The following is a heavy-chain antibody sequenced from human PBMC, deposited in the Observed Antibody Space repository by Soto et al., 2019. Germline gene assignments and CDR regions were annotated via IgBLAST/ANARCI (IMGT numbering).Heavy chain of an antibody. J-gene: IGHJ4*02. CDR3: ARQEYCSSTSCYTVDS. D-gene: IGHD2-2*02. CDR2: IYPGDSDT. CDR1: GYSFTSYW. Sequence: GESLKISCQGSGYSFTSYWIGWVRQMPGKGLEWMGIIYPGDSDTRYSPSFQGQVTISADKSISTAYLQWSSLKASDTAIYYCARQEYCSSTSCYTVDSWGQGTLVTVSS. V-gene: IGHV5-51*01.